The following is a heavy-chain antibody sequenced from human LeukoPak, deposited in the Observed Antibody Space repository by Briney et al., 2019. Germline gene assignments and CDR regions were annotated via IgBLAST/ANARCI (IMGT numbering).Heavy chain of an antibody. CDR2: MNPNSGNT. D-gene: IGHD3-22*01. Sequence: ASVKVSCKASGYTFTSYDINWVRQATGQGLEWMGWMNPNSGNTGYAQKFQGRVTMTRNTSISTAYMELSSLRPEDTAVYYCARPDYYDSSGDPGFDPWGQGTLVTVSS. CDR1: GYTFTSYD. CDR3: ARPDYYDSSGDPGFDP. V-gene: IGHV1-8*01. J-gene: IGHJ5*02.